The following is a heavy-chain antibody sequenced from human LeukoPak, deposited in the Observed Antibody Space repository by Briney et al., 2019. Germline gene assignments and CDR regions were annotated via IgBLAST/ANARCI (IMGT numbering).Heavy chain of an antibody. Sequence: SQTLSLTCTVSGGSISSGAHYWSWIRQHPGKGLEWIGYIYYNGNTYHNPSLKSRVTISIDTSKNHFSLKLNSVTAADTAVYYCAGEINFGSGTLDYWGQGTLVTVSS. CDR1: GGSISSGAHY. D-gene: IGHD3-10*01. J-gene: IGHJ4*02. CDR2: IYYNGNT. V-gene: IGHV4-31*03. CDR3: AGEINFGSGTLDY.